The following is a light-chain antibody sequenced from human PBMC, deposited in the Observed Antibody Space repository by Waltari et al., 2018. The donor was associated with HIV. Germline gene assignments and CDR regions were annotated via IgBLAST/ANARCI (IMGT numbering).Light chain of an antibody. V-gene: IGKV3-20*01. Sequence: EIVLTQSPGTLSLSPGESATLSCRASQSVSSSYLAWYQQKPGQAPRLLIYGASSRATGSPDRFSGSGSGTDFTLTISRLEPEDFAVYYCQQYGSSPQTFGQGTKVEIK. CDR3: QQYGSSPQT. CDR1: QSVSSSY. CDR2: GAS. J-gene: IGKJ1*01.